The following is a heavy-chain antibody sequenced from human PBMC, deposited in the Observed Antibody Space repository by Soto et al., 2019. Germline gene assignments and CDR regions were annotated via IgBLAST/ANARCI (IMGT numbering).Heavy chain of an antibody. Sequence: GGSLRLSCAASGFTFSSYSMNWVRQAPGKGLEWVSYISSSSSTIYYADSVKGRFTISRDNAKNSLYLQMNSLRDEDTAVYYCARDCSSTSCYRMTDYWGQGTLVTVSS. CDR2: ISSSSSTI. J-gene: IGHJ4*02. V-gene: IGHV3-48*02. CDR1: GFTFSSYS. CDR3: ARDCSSTSCYRMTDY. D-gene: IGHD2-2*01.